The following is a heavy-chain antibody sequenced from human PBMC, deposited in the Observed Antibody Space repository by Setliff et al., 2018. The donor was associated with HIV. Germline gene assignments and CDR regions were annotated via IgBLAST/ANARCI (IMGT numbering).Heavy chain of an antibody. D-gene: IGHD3-10*01. CDR2: IKPSEGT. Sequence: PSETLSLTCAVYGETFNDFYWSWIRQAPGKGLEWIGEIKPSEGTNNNPSLKSRVTMSVDTSKKQFSLKLTSVTAADKGVYYCARGGGITWKSYSFDYWGQGTLVTVSS. CDR3: ARGGGITWKSYSFDY. V-gene: IGHV4-34*01. J-gene: IGHJ4*02. CDR1: GETFNDFY.